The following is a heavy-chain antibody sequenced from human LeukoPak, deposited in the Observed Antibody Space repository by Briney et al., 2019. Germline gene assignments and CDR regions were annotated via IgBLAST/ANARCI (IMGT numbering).Heavy chain of an antibody. CDR3: ARAYCSGGSCYWFDP. CDR2: MHYSGNT. D-gene: IGHD2-15*01. CDR1: GGSISGHY. J-gene: IGHJ5*02. Sequence: SETLSLTCTVSGGSISGHYWSWIRQSPGKGLEWIGFMHYSGNTNSNPSLRSRVTISMDTSKNHFSLKMSSVTAADTAVYYCARAYCSGGSCYWFDPWGQGTLVTVSS. V-gene: IGHV4-59*11.